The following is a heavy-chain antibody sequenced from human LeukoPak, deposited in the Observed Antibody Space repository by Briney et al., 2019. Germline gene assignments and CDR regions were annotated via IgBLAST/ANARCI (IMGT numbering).Heavy chain of an antibody. CDR1: GITFSSYW. J-gene: IGHJ4*02. Sequence: GGSLRLSCAASGITFSSYWMHWVRPAPGKGLVWISCISTDGKTTRHADSLKGRFTISRDNSKNTLYLQMSRLRVDDTAVYYCVRDFKDLGQWGQGTLLTVSS. V-gene: IGHV3-74*01. CDR3: VRDFKDLGQ. D-gene: IGHD7-27*01. CDR2: ISTDGKTT.